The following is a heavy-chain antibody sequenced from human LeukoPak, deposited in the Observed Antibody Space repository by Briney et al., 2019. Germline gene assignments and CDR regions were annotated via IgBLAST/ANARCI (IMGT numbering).Heavy chain of an antibody. V-gene: IGHV1-18*01. CDR3: ATAGAWELLRGLDY. D-gene: IGHD1-26*01. CDR1: GYAFTSYG. CDR2: ISAYNGNT. Sequence: GASVKVSCKASGYAFTSYGISWVRQAPGQGLEWMGWISAYNGNTNYAQKLQGRVTMTEDTSTDTAYMELSSLRSEDTAVYYCATAGAWELLRGLDYWGQGTLVTVSS. J-gene: IGHJ4*02.